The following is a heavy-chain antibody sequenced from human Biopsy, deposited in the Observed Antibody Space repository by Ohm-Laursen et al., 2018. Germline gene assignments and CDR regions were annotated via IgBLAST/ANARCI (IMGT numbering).Heavy chain of an antibody. J-gene: IGHJ4*02. CDR1: GGSIISYY. CDR3: ALGGGSYVNFDY. CDR2: VYNGGIT. D-gene: IGHD1-26*01. V-gene: IGHV4-59*01. Sequence: TLSLTCCVSGGSIISYYWTWIRQPPGKGLEWIGHVYNGGITNYNPSLKSRVTISADTSKNQFSLRLSSVTAADTAVYYCALGGGSYVNFDYWGQGTLVTVSS.